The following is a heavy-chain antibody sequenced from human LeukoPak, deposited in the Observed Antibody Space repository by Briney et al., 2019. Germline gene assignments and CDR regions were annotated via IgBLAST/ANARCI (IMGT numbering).Heavy chain of an antibody. J-gene: IGHJ4*02. CDR1: GFTFGDYG. CDR2: VRSRLYGGTT. D-gene: IGHD2-8*02. V-gene: IGHV3-49*04. CDR3: SRGLTSVGKKYWFDY. Sequence: GRSLRLSCTASGFTFGDYGLSWVRQAPGKGLEWVGFVRSRLYGGTTEYAASVKGRFTVSRDDSNNIAYLQMNSLTTEDTAVYYCSRGLTSVGKKYWFDYWGQGTLVTVSS.